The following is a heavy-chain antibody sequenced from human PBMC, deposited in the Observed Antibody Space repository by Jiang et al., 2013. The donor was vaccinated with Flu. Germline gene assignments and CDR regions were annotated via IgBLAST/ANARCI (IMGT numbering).Heavy chain of an antibody. CDR1: GYRFTDSW. CDR2: IYPDDSVT. V-gene: IGHV5-51*01. CDR3: ARSQMTTAHSFDI. D-gene: IGHD4-17*01. Sequence: KISCKGSGYRFTDSWIGWVRHLPGKGLEWMGVIYPDDSVTRLSPSLRGHVALSVDKATSTAYLQWSRLKASDTAMYYCARSQMTTAHSFDIWGQGTLVSVSS. J-gene: IGHJ3*02.